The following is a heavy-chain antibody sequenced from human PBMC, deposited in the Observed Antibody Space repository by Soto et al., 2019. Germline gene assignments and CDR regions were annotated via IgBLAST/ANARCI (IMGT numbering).Heavy chain of an antibody. CDR2: IYYSGRP. Sequence: PSETLSLTCTVSGGSISSYYWSWIRQPPGKGLEGFGYIYYSGRPNTNPSFKSRFTISVDTSKDQFSLKLSSVTAADTAEYYCARDVTTVTTPYYYYKDVWGQGTTVTVSS. J-gene: IGHJ6*03. CDR1: GGSISSYY. V-gene: IGHV4-59*01. CDR3: ARDVTTVTTPYYYYKDV. D-gene: IGHD4-17*01.